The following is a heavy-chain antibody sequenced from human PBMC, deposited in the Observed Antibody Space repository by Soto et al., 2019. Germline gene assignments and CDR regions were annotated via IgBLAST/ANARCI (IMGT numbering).Heavy chain of an antibody. J-gene: IGHJ6*02. CDR1: GFTFSRYG. CDR3: ARDRNAYYYYYYGMDV. V-gene: IGHV3-33*01. Sequence: PGGSLRLSCAASGFTFSRYGMHWVRQAPGKGLEWVAVIWYDGSNKYYADSVKGRFTISRDNSKNTLYLQMNSLRAEDTAVYYCARDRNAYYYYYYGMDVWGQGTTVTVSS. CDR2: IWYDGSNK.